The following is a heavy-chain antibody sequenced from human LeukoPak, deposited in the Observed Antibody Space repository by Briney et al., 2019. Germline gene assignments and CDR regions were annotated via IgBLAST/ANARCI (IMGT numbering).Heavy chain of an antibody. J-gene: IGHJ6*03. CDR2: IYTSGST. D-gene: IGHD6-19*01. CDR1: GGSISSSSYY. Sequence: SETLSLTCTVSGGSISSSSYYWSWIRQPAGKGLEWIGRIYTSGSTNYNPSLKSRVTMSVDTSKNQFSLKLSSVTAADTAVYYCAREGFIAVAGPTEYYYYYYMDVWGKGTTVTISS. V-gene: IGHV4-61*02. CDR3: AREGFIAVAGPTEYYYYYYMDV.